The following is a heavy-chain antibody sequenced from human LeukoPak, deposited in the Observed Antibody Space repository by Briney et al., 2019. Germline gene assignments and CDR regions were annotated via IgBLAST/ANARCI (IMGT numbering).Heavy chain of an antibody. CDR1: GGSISRYY. J-gene: IGHJ3*02. Sequence: SETLSLTCTVSGGSISRYYWSWIRQPPGKGLEWIGYIYYSGSTNYNPSLKSRVTMSVDTSKNQFSLKLSSVTAADTAVYYCARDKDYFDSGGAFDIWGQGTMVTVTS. V-gene: IGHV4-59*01. CDR3: ARDKDYFDSGGAFDI. CDR2: IYYSGST. D-gene: IGHD3-22*01.